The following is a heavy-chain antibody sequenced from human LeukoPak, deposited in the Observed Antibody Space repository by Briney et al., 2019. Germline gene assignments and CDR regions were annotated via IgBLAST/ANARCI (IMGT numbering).Heavy chain of an antibody. CDR3: ASGWSYDY. J-gene: IGHJ4*02. D-gene: IGHD6-19*01. V-gene: IGHV1-2*02. CDR1: GYTFTGYY. Sequence: ASVTVSCQASGYTFTGYYMHWVRPAPGQGLAWMGWINPNSGGTNYEQKFQGRVTMTRDTSISTAYMELSRLSSDDTAVYFCASGWSYDYWGQGTLVTVSS. CDR2: INPNSGGT.